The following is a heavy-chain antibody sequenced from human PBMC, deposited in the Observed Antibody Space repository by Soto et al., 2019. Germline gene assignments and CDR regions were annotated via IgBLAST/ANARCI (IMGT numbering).Heavy chain of an antibody. CDR3: AKDTVRFLERYTEKYYFDY. D-gene: IGHD3-3*01. V-gene: IGHV1-18*01. CDR2: ISAYNGNT. CDR1: GYTFTSYG. J-gene: IGHJ4*02. Sequence: GASVKVSCKASGYTFTSYGISWVRQAPGQGLEWKGWISAYNGNTNYAQKLQGRVTMTTDTSTSTAYMELRSLRSDDTAVYYCAKDTVRFLERYTEKYYFDYWGQGTLVTVSS.